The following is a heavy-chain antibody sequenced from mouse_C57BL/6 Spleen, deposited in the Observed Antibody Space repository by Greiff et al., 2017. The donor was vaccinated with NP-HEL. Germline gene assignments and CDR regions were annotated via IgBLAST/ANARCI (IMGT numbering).Heavy chain of an antibody. CDR1: GYSFTGYY. V-gene: IGHV1-42*01. J-gene: IGHJ2*01. CDR3: ARGGGYSDY. CDR2: INPSTGGT. Sequence: VQLQQSGPELVKPGASVKISCKASGYSFTGYYMNWVKQSPEKSLEWIGEINPSTGGTTYNQKFKAKATLTVDKSSSTAYMQLKSLTSEDSAVYYCARGGGYSDYWGQGTTLTVSS.